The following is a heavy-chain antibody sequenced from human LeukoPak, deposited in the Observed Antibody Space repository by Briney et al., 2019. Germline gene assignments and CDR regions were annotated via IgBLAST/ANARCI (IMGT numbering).Heavy chain of an antibody. J-gene: IGHJ4*02. Sequence: ASVKVSCEASGYTFTSYGISWVRQAPGQGLEWMGWISAYNGNTNYAQKLQGRVTMTTDTSTSTAYMELRSLRSDDTAVYYCARARYNWSDPDYWGQGTLVTVSS. D-gene: IGHD1-1*01. CDR1: GYTFTSYG. CDR2: ISAYNGNT. CDR3: ARARYNWSDPDY. V-gene: IGHV1-18*01.